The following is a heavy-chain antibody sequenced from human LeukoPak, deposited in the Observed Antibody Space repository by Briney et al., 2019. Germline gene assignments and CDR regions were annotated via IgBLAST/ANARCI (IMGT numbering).Heavy chain of an antibody. Sequence: GGSLRLSCAASGFTFSSYWMSWVRQAPGKGLEWVANIKQDGSEKYYVDSVKGRFTISRDNAKNSLYLQMNSLRAEDTAVYYCARDSRLGYCSSTSCYNYFDYWGQGTLVTVSS. CDR1: GFTFSSYW. J-gene: IGHJ4*02. CDR3: ARDSRLGYCSSTSCYNYFDY. D-gene: IGHD2-2*01. V-gene: IGHV3-7*01. CDR2: IKQDGSEK.